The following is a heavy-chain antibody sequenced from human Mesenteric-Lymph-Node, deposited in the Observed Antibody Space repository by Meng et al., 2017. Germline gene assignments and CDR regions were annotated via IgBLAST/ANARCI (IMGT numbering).Heavy chain of an antibody. CDR2: IYHSGST. Sequence: QVQLQESGPGLAKPSATLALTCAVSGGSISSINGWTWVRQPPGKGLEWIGEIYHSGSTNYNPSLKSRVTISVDKSKNQFSLKLSSVTAADTAVYYCARVAAAGNEWFDPWGQGTLVTVSS. J-gene: IGHJ5*02. CDR3: ARVAAAGNEWFDP. CDR1: GGSISSING. D-gene: IGHD6-13*01. V-gene: IGHV4-4*02.